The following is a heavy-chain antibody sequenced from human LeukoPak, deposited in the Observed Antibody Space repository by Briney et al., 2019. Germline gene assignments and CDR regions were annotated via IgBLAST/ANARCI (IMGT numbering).Heavy chain of an antibody. J-gene: IGHJ4*02. V-gene: IGHV3-21*01. CDR2: ISSSYI. CDR1: GFTFSSYS. D-gene: IGHD6-13*01. Sequence: GGSLRLSCAASGFTFSSYSMNWVRQAPGKGLEWVSSISSSYIYYADSVKGRFTISRDNAKNSLYLQMNSLRAEDTAVYYCARAAGQLDDYWGQGTLVTVSS. CDR3: ARAAGQLDDY.